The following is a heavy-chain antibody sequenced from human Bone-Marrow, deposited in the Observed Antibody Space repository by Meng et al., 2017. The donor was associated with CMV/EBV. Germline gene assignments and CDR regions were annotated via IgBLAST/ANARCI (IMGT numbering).Heavy chain of an antibody. CDR2: INWSSTAK. J-gene: IGHJ5*02. CDR1: GFTFRNAW. Sequence: GESLKISCAASGFTFRNAWMSWVRQAPGRGLEWISYINWSSTAKYYAESVRGRFTVARDDAKNSLYLQMNSLRAEDTAVYYCTRDSDGNFDLWGQGTPVTVSS. CDR3: TRDSDGNFDL. V-gene: IGHV3-48*04. D-gene: IGHD4-23*01.